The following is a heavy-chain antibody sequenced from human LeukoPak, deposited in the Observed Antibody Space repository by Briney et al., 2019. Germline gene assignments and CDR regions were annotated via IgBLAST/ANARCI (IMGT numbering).Heavy chain of an antibody. CDR3: ARDRSPNSGYYSHYFDY. Sequence: GGSLRLSCAASGFTVSATYMTWVRQAPGKGLEWVSIIYSGDSTYYADSVKGRFTISRDNSKNTLYLQMNSLRAEDTAVYYCARDRSPNSGYYSHYFDYWGQGTLVTVSS. CDR2: IYSGDST. D-gene: IGHD3-22*01. V-gene: IGHV3-66*01. CDR1: GFTVSATY. J-gene: IGHJ4*02.